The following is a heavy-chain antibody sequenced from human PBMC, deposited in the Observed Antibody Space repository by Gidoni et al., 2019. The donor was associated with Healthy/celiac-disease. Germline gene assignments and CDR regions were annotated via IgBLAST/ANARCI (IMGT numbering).Heavy chain of an antibody. Sequence: QVQLQESGPGLVKPSETLSLTSTVSGGSICSYYWSWIRQPPGKGLEWIGYIYYSGSTNYNPSLKSRVTISVDTSKNQFSLKLSSVTAADTAVYYCARGEAIAAREAYYFDYWGQGTLVTVSS. V-gene: IGHV4-59*01. CDR1: GGSICSYY. CDR3: ARGEAIAAREAYYFDY. CDR2: IYYSGST. D-gene: IGHD6-6*01. J-gene: IGHJ4*02.